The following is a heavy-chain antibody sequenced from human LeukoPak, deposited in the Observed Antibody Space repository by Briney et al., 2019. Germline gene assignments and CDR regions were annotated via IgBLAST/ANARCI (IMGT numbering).Heavy chain of an antibody. CDR1: GYTFTGYY. V-gene: IGHV1-2*02. CDR3: ATVPGCSGYDLVSWFDP. CDR2: INPNSGGT. D-gene: IGHD5-12*01. Sequence: ASVKVSCKASGYTFTGYYMHWVRQAPGQGLEWMGWINPNSGGTNYAQKFQGRVTMTRDTSIGTAYMELSRLRSDDTAVYYCATVPGCSGYDLVSWFDPSGQGTLVTVSS. J-gene: IGHJ5*02.